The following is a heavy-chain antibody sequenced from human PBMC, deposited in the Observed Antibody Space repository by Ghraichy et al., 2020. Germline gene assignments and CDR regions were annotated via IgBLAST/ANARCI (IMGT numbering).Heavy chain of an antibody. CDR2: INPNSGGT. V-gene: IGHV1-2*06. CDR3: ATTARYSGYDYLDY. CDR1: GSTFTGYY. J-gene: IGHJ4*02. D-gene: IGHD5-12*01. Sequence: ASVKVSCKASGSTFTGYYMHWVRQAPGQGLEWMGRINPNSGGTNYAQKFQGRVTTTRDTSISTAYMELSRLRSDDTAVYYCATTARYSGYDYLDYWGQGTLVTVSS.